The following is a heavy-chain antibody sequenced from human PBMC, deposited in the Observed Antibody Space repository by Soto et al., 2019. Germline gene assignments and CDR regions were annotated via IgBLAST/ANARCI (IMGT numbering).Heavy chain of an antibody. Sequence: GGSLRLSCVGSDFSLSGFYMSWVRQAPGKGLEWLSFISMSGSYKTYAASVEGRFTISRDNVKNILYLQMDSLRVEDTAVYYCASRGHCSNGQCHPFDYWGQGTQVTVPQ. CDR3: ASRGHCSNGQCHPFDY. CDR1: DFSLSGFY. J-gene: IGHJ4*02. CDR2: ISMSGSYK. D-gene: IGHD2-8*01. V-gene: IGHV3-11*06.